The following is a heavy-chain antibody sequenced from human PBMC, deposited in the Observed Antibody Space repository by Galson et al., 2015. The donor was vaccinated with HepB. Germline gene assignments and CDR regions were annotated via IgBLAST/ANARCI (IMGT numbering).Heavy chain of an antibody. V-gene: IGHV1-69*04. Sequence: SVKVSCKASGGTFSSYTISWVRQAPGQGLEWMGRIIPSLGIANYAQKFQGRVTITADKSTSTAYMELSSLRSEDTAVYYCAREYYYDSSGYYYYYGMDVWGQGTTVTVSS. CDR1: GGTFSSYT. J-gene: IGHJ6*02. CDR2: IIPSLGIA. D-gene: IGHD3-22*01. CDR3: AREYYYDSSGYYYYYGMDV.